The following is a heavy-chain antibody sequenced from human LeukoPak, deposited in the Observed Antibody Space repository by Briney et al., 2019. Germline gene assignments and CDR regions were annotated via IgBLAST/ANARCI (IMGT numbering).Heavy chain of an antibody. CDR3: ARAVASNWFDP. J-gene: IGHJ5*02. CDR2: IKGDGSEK. CDR1: GFTFSSYW. D-gene: IGHD2-15*01. V-gene: IGHV3-7*04. Sequence: GGSLRLSCAASGFTFSSYWMSWVRQAPGKGLEWVANIKGDGSEKNYVDSVKGRFTISRDNAKNSLYLQMNSLRAEDTAVYYCARAVASNWFDPWGQGTLVTVSS.